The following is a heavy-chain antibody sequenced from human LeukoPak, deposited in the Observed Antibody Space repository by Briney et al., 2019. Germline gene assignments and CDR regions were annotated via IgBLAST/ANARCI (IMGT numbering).Heavy chain of an antibody. CDR3: ARARYKNYYMDV. CDR1: GYSISSGYY. D-gene: IGHD1-14*01. J-gene: IGHJ6*03. Sequence: SETLSLTCTVSGYSISSGYYWGWIRQPPGKGLEWIGSIYHSGSTYYNPSLKSRVTISVDTSKNQFSLKLSSVTAADTAVYYCARARYKNYYMDVWGKGTTVTVSS. V-gene: IGHV4-38-2*02. CDR2: IYHSGST.